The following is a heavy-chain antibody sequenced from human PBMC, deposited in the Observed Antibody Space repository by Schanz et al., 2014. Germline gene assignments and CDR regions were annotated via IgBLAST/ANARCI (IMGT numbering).Heavy chain of an antibody. CDR2: VSRTTPDI. D-gene: IGHD3-3*01. CDR3: VRDSFFAFDY. Sequence: EVQLVESGGGWVQPGGSLRLSCAASGFTFSDYSMNWVRQAPGKGLEWVSYVSRTTPDIYYADSVKGRFTMSRDNAKNSVCLQMNSLRAEDTAVDYCVRDSFFAFDYWGQGTLVTVSS. V-gene: IGHV3-48*01. J-gene: IGHJ4*02. CDR1: GFTFSDYS.